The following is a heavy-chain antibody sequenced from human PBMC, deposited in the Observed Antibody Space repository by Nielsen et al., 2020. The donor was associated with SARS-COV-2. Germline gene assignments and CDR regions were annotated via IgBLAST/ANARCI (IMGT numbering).Heavy chain of an antibody. V-gene: IGHV1-69*01. D-gene: IGHD2-2*01. J-gene: IGHJ4*02. CDR2: IIPIFGTA. Sequence: WVRQAPGQGLEWMGGIIPIFGTANYAQKFQGRVTITADESTSTAYMELSSLRSEDTAVYYCARGDIVVVPAAMLDYWGQGTLVTVSS. CDR3: ARGDIVVVPAAMLDY.